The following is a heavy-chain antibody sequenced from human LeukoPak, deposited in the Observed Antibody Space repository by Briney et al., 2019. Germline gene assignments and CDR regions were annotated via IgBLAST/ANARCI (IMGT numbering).Heavy chain of an antibody. J-gene: IGHJ5*02. Sequence: GGSLRLSCAASGFTFSNYFMHWVRQAPGKGLVWVSRINSDGTSTMYADSVKGRFTISRDNAKNTLYLQMNSLRDEDTAVYYCARRVDAARWFDPWGQGTLVTVSS. V-gene: IGHV3-74*03. CDR1: GFTFSNYF. CDR3: ARRVDAARWFDP. D-gene: IGHD2-15*01. CDR2: INSDGTST.